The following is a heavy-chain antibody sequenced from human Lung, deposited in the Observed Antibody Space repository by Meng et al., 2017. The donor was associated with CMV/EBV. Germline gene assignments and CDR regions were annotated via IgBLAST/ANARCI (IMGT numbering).Heavy chain of an antibody. J-gene: IGHJ4*02. D-gene: IGHD5-18*01. CDR1: GFTFSDYY. CDR3: ARVRTAMAYYFDY. V-gene: IGHV3-11*01. CDR2: ISSSGSTI. Sequence: GGSLRLXCAASGFTFSDYYMSWIRQAPGKGLEWVSYISSSGSTIYYADSVKGRFTISRDNAKNSLYLQMNSLRAEDTAVYYCARVRTAMAYYFDYWGQGTXVTIDS.